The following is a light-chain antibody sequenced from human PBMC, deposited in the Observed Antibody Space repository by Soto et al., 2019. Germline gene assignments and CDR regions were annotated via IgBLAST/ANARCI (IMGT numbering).Light chain of an antibody. CDR2: GAS. CDR1: QSVSSSY. V-gene: IGKV3-20*01. Sequence: EIVLTQSPGTLSLSPGERATLSCRASQSVSSSYLAWYQQKPGQAPRLLIYGASSRATGIPDRFSGSGSGTDFTLTISRLEPDDFAVHYCQQYGSSPLMYTFGQGTKLEIK. CDR3: QQYGSSPLMYT. J-gene: IGKJ2*01.